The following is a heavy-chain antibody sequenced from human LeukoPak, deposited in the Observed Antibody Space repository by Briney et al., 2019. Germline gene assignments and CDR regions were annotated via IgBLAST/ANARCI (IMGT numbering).Heavy chain of an antibody. Sequence: GGSLRLSCAASGFTFSSYGMHWVRQAPGKGLEWVAVIWYDGSNKYYADSVKGRFTISRDNSKNTLYLQMNSLRAEDTAVYYCATLTTVTTDGYWGQGTLVTVSS. CDR1: GFTFSSYG. CDR2: IWYDGSNK. V-gene: IGHV3-30*02. D-gene: IGHD4-4*01. CDR3: ATLTTVTTDGY. J-gene: IGHJ4*02.